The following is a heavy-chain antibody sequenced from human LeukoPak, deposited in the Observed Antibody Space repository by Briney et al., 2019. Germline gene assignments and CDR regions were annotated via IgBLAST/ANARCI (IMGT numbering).Heavy chain of an antibody. Sequence: PGGSLRLSCAASGFTVSSNYMSWVRQAPGKGLEWVADIYSGGNTYYADSVKGRFTISTDDSKNTLYLQMNSLRGEDTAVYYCARDKGDSSVYYYYYYGMDVWGQGTTVIVSS. J-gene: IGHJ6*02. D-gene: IGHD3-22*01. CDR3: ARDKGDSSVYYYYYYGMDV. V-gene: IGHV3-66*01. CDR1: GFTVSSNY. CDR2: IYSGGNT.